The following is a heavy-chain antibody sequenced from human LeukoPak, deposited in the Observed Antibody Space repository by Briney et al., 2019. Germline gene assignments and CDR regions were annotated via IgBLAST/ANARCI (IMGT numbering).Heavy chain of an antibody. V-gene: IGHV4-39*01. Sequence: SETLSLTCSVSGASISSSSNYWGWIRQPPGKGLEWIGSIYYSGSTYYNPSLRSRVTISVDTSKNQFSLKLPSVTAADTAVYYCAFICTSGSCYSVDYWGQGTLVTVSS. J-gene: IGHJ4*02. CDR2: IYYSGST. D-gene: IGHD2-15*01. CDR3: AFICTSGSCYSVDY. CDR1: GASISSSSNY.